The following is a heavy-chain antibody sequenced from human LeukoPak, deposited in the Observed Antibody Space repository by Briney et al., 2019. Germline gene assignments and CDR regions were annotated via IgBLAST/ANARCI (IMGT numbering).Heavy chain of an antibody. Sequence: PSETLSLTCAVYGGSFSGYYWSWIRQPPGKGLEWIGEINHSGSTYYNPSLKSRVTISVDTSKNQFSLKLSSVTAADTAVYYCARQEARRTGAFDYWGQGTLVTVSS. D-gene: IGHD1-26*01. CDR3: ARQEARRTGAFDY. V-gene: IGHV4-34*01. CDR1: GGSFSGYY. J-gene: IGHJ4*02. CDR2: INHSGST.